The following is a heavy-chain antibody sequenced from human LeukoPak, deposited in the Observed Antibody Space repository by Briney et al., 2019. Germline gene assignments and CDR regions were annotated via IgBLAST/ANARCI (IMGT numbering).Heavy chain of an antibody. CDR3: ARHKGHNEIDY. CDR2: IYYSGST. D-gene: IGHD2-8*01. J-gene: IGHJ4*02. Sequence: SETLSLTCTVSGGSISSYYWSWIRQPPGKGLEWIGYIYYSGSTNYNPSLKSRVTISVDTSKNQFSLKLSSVTAADTAVYYCARHKGHNEIDYWGQGTLVTVSS. CDR1: GGSISSYY. V-gene: IGHV4-59*08.